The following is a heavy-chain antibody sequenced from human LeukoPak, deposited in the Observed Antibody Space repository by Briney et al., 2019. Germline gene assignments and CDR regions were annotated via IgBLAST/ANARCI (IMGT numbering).Heavy chain of an antibody. CDR2: INSDSGGT. J-gene: IGHJ5*02. CDR1: GYTFTGDF. V-gene: IGHV1-2*02. D-gene: IGHD6-6*01. CDR3: ARGNIATRRGENWFDP. Sequence: ASVKVSCEASGYTFTGDFIHWVRQAPGQGLEWMGWINSDSGGTNYARKFQGRVTMTRDTSISTAYMELSSLRSDDTAVFYCARGNIATRRGENWFDPWGQGTLVTVSS.